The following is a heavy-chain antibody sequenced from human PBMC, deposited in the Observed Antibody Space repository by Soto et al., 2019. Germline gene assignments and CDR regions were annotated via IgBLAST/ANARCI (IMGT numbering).Heavy chain of an antibody. CDR3: AKDFGDFWIGYYERRFVY. V-gene: IGHV3-23*01. Sequence: SGGSLRLSCAASGFTFSSYGMSWVRQAPGKGLEWVSAISGSGGSTYYADSVKGRFTISRDNSKNTLYLQMNSLRAEDTAVYYCAKDFGDFWIGYYERRFVYWGQGTLVTVSS. J-gene: IGHJ4*02. CDR1: GFTFSSYG. CDR2: ISGSGGST. D-gene: IGHD3-3*01.